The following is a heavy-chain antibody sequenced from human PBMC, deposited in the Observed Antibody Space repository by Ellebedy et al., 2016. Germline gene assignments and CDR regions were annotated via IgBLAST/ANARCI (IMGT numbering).Heavy chain of an antibody. D-gene: IGHD4-17*01. J-gene: IGHJ6*02. CDR2: ISAYNGST. CDR1: GYTFTSYG. Sequence: ASVKVSCKASGYTFTSYGISWVRQAPGQGLEWMGWISAYNGSTNYAQKLQGRVTMTTDTSTSTAYMELRSLRSEDTAVYYCARVDYGDSVGYYYYGMDVWGQGTTVTVSS. CDR3: ARVDYGDSVGYYYYGMDV. V-gene: IGHV1-18*01.